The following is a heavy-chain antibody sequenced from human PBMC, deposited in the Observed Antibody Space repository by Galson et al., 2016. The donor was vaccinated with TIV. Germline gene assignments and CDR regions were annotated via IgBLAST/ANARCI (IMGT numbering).Heavy chain of an antibody. CDR3: ARVGARVGAHDAFDI. CDR1: GFTFSSYK. V-gene: IGHV3-21*01. D-gene: IGHD3-16*01. Sequence: SLRLSCAASGFTFSSYKMNWVRQAPGKGLEWVSSISSRISYTHYADSVKGRVTISRDNANNSLYLQMNSLRAEDTAVYYCARVGARVGAHDAFDIWGQGTMVTVSS. CDR2: ISSRISYT. J-gene: IGHJ3*02.